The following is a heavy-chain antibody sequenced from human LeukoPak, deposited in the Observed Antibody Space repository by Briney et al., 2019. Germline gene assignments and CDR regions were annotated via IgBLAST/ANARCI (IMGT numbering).Heavy chain of an antibody. D-gene: IGHD1-26*01. Sequence: GGSLRLSCAASGFTFSSYSMNWVRQAPGKGLEWVSSISSSSSYMYYADSVKGRFTISRDNAKNSLYLQMNSLRAEDTAVYYCARVYYHSAWGQGTLVTVSS. J-gene: IGHJ5*02. CDR1: GFTFSSYS. CDR2: ISSSSSYM. CDR3: ARVYYHSA. V-gene: IGHV3-21*01.